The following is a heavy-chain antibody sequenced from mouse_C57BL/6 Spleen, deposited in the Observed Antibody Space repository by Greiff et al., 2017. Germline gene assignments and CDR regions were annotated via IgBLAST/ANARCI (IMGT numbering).Heavy chain of an antibody. J-gene: IGHJ2*01. Sequence: VQLQQPGAELVRPGSSVKLSCKASGYTFTSYWMHWVKQRPGQGLEWIGNIDPSDSDTHYNQKFKDKATLTVDKSSSTAYMQLSSLTSEDSAVDYGASVNYNDYWGQGTTLTVSS. V-gene: IGHV1-52*01. CDR1: GYTFTSYW. CDR2: IDPSDSDT. D-gene: IGHD1-1*01. CDR3: ASVNYNDY.